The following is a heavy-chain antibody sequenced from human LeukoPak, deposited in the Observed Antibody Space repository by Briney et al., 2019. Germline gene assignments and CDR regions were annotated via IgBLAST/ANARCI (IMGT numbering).Heavy chain of an antibody. D-gene: IGHD3-22*01. V-gene: IGHV3-30*03. Sequence: TGGSLRLSCAGSGFTFPTYGMHWVRQAQGKGLEWVAYISYDGNTGYYTDSVKGRFTISRDNSKNMLFLQMNSLRIEDTAVYYCAVETTDSPDYWGQGTLVTVSS. CDR1: GFTFPTYG. J-gene: IGHJ4*02. CDR2: ISYDGNTG. CDR3: AVETTDSPDY.